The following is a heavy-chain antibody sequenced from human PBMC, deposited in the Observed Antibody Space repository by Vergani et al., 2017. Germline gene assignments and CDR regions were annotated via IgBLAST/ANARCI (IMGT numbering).Heavy chain of an antibody. D-gene: IGHD2-21*01. Sequence: QVQLQESGPGLVKPSQTLYLICSVSGDSITSSTYYWSWTRQPAGKGLEYIGRIYTTGSTNYNPSLKSRVTISVDTSKNQFSLNLSSVTAADTAMYYCARGYCGRGDNWGQGTLVTVSS. CDR1: GDSITSSTYY. CDR2: IYTTGST. V-gene: IGHV4-61*02. J-gene: IGHJ4*02. CDR3: ARGYCGRGDN.